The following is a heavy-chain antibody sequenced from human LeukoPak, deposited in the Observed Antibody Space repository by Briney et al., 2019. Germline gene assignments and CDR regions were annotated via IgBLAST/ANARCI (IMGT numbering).Heavy chain of an antibody. J-gene: IGHJ4*02. Sequence: SVKVSCKASGGTFSSYAISWVRQAPGQGPEWIGGIIPISGTAKYAQKLQGRVTISADMSTGTAYMELSSLSSEDTAVYYCAGSYNTYYAQDYWGQGALVTASS. CDR2: IIPISGTA. V-gene: IGHV1-69*06. CDR1: GGTFSSYA. D-gene: IGHD1-14*01. CDR3: AGSYNTYYAQDY.